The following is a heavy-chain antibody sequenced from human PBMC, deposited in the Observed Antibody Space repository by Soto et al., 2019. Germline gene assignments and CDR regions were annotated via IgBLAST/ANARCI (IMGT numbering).Heavy chain of an antibody. D-gene: IGHD3-16*01. CDR3: AFGNLSYYFDY. J-gene: IGHJ4*02. CDR2: IWYDGSDK. CDR1: GFTFSGFG. Sequence: GGSLRLSCAASGFTFSGFGMHWVRQGPGKGLEWVAIIWYDGSDKYYADSVRGRFTISRDNSKNTLSLQMNSLRAEDTAVYHCAFGNLSYYFDYWGQGTPVTVSS. V-gene: IGHV3-33*01.